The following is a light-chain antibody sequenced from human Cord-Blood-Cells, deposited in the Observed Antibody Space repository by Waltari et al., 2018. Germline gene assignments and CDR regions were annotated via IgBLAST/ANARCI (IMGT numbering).Light chain of an antibody. Sequence: QSALTQPRSVSGSPGQSVTISCTGTSSDVGGYNYVSWYQQHPGKAPKLMIYDVSKRPSGCPDRFSGSKSGNPASLTISGLQAEDEADYYCCSYAGSYTYVVFGGGTKLTVL. J-gene: IGLJ2*01. V-gene: IGLV2-11*01. CDR3: CSYAGSYTYVV. CDR2: DVS. CDR1: SSDVGGYNY.